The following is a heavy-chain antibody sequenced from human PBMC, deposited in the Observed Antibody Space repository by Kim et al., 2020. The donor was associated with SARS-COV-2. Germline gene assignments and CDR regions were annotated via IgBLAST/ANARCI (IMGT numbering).Heavy chain of an antibody. D-gene: IGHD3-9*01. CDR3: AKDHGGYFGY. V-gene: IGHV3-23*01. CDR2: ISGGGSST. J-gene: IGHJ4*02. Sequence: GGSLRLSCAASGFTFSSYAMRWVRQAPGKGLEWVSAISGGGSSTYYADSVKGRFTISRDNSKNTLYLQMNSLRAEDTAVYYCAKDHGGYFGYWGQGTLVTVSS. CDR1: GFTFSSYA.